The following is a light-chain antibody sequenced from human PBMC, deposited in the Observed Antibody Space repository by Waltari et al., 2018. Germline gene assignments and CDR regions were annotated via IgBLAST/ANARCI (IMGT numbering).Light chain of an antibody. J-gene: IGKJ1*01. V-gene: IGKV1-5*03. CDR1: QGISTW. Sequence: DIQMTQSPSTLSASVGDRVTITCRASQGISTWLAWYQHKPGNAPKLLIYEASNLQREVQSRFSGSGSGTEFALTISSLQPDDFATYYCQHYSNYPRTFGQGTKVEIK. CDR3: QHYSNYPRT. CDR2: EAS.